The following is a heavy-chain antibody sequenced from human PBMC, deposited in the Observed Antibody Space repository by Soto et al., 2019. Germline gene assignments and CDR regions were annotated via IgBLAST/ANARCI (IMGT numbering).Heavy chain of an antibody. CDR2: MSYDGSNE. D-gene: IGHD1-26*01. Sequence: QVQLVESGGGVVQPGRSLRLSWAASGFTFSHYAMHWVRQAPGKGLEWVALMSYDGSNEYYADSVKGRFTISRDNSKNPLYLQMNSLRAEDTAVYYCAKDGSHNFDYWGQGTLVTVSS. CDR1: GFTFSHYA. J-gene: IGHJ4*02. CDR3: AKDGSHNFDY. V-gene: IGHV3-30*18.